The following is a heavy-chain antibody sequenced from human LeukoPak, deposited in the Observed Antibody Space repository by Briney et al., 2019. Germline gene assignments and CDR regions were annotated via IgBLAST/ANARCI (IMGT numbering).Heavy chain of an antibody. D-gene: IGHD5-24*01. CDR1: GGSFSGYY. CDR2: INHSGST. J-gene: IGHJ4*02. Sequence: SSETLSLTCAVYGGSFSGYYWSWIRQPPGKGLEWIGEINHSGSTNYNPSLKSRVTISVDTSKNQFSPKLSSVTAADTAVYYCARGGDGYNSGDYWGQGTLVTVSS. CDR3: ARGGDGYNSGDY. V-gene: IGHV4-34*01.